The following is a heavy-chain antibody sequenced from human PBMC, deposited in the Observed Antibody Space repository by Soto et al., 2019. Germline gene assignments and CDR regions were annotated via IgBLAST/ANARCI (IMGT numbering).Heavy chain of an antibody. CDR3: ARSYDSSGPAGY. CDR1: GGSISSGGYY. V-gene: IGHV4-30-4*01. CDR2: IYYSGST. D-gene: IGHD3-22*01. J-gene: IGHJ4*02. Sequence: SETLSLTCTVSGGSISSGGYYWSWIRQPPGKGLEWIGYIYYSGSTYCNPSLKSRVTISLDTSKNQFSLNLSSVTAADTAVYYCARSYDSSGPAGYWGQGTLVTVSS.